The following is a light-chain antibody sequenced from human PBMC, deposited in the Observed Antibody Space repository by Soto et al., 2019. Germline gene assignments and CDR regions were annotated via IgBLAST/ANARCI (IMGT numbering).Light chain of an antibody. V-gene: IGKV3-11*01. CDR1: QSVSSY. CDR2: DAS. Sequence: EIVLTRSRATLSLSPGERATLCCRASQSVSSYLAWYQQKPGQAPRLLIYDASNRATGIPARFSGSGSGTDFTLTISSLEPEDFAVYYCQQRSTITFGQGTRLEIK. CDR3: QQRSTIT. J-gene: IGKJ5*01.